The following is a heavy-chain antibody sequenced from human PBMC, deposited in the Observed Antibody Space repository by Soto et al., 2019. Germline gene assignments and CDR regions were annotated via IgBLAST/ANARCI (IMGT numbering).Heavy chain of an antibody. CDR3: ARSDCSGGSCPFDY. D-gene: IGHD2-15*01. J-gene: IGHJ4*02. Sequence: QLQLQESGPGLVKPSETLSLTCTVSGGSISSSSYYWGWIRQPPGKGLEWIGSIYYSGSTYYNPSLKSRVTISVDKSKSQVSLKLSSVTAAGTAVYYCARSDCSGGSCPFDYWGQGTLVTVS. CDR2: IYYSGST. V-gene: IGHV4-39*01. CDR1: GGSISSSSYY.